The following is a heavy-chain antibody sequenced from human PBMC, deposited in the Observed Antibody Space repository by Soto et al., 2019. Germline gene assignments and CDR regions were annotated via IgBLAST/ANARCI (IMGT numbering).Heavy chain of an antibody. CDR1: GGSISSGGYY. V-gene: IGHV4-31*03. J-gene: IGHJ2*01. CDR3: AARQLGYCSGGSCYDWYFDL. Sequence: QVQLQESGPGLVKPSQTLSLTCTVSGGSISSGGYYWSWIRQHPGKGLEWIGYIYYSGSTYYNPSLKRRVTISVDTSKNQFSLKLSSVTAADTAVYYCAARQLGYCSGGSCYDWYFDLWGRGTLVTVSS. CDR2: IYYSGST. D-gene: IGHD2-15*01.